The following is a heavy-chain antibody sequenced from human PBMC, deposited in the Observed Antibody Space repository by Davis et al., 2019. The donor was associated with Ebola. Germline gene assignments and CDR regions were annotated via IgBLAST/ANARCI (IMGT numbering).Heavy chain of an antibody. CDR1: GGSFSGYY. V-gene: IGHV4-34*01. Sequence: PSETLSLTCAVYGGSFSGYYWSWIRQSPGKGLEWIGEINHSGSTNYNPSLKSRVTISVDTSKNQFSLKLSSVTAADTAVYYCARGPRRGSGSYYAYYFDYWGQGTLVTVSS. CDR3: ARGPRRGSGSYYAYYFDY. J-gene: IGHJ4*02. CDR2: INHSGST. D-gene: IGHD3-10*01.